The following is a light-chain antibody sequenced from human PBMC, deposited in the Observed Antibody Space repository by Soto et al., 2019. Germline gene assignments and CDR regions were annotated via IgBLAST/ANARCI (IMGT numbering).Light chain of an antibody. CDR3: QQYTNWPQ. V-gene: IGKV3-15*01. J-gene: IGKJ1*01. Sequence: EIVMTQSPATLSVSPGERATLSCRASQSVGSNLAWYQQKPGQAPRLLIYGASTRANGIPARFSGSGSGTEFTLTISSLQYEDFAVYFCQQYTNWPQFGHGTQV. CDR2: GAS. CDR1: QSVGSN.